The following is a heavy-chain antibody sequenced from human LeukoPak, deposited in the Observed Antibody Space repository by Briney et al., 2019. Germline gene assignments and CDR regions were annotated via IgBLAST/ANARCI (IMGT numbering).Heavy chain of an antibody. J-gene: IGHJ4*02. V-gene: IGHV4-39*01. D-gene: IGHD3-22*01. CDR1: GGSTRSSSYY. Sequence: SETLSLTCTVSGGSTRSSSYYWGWIRQPPGKGLEWIGSIYYSGSTYYNPSLKSRVTISVDTSKNQFSLKLSSVTAADTAVYYCARQGSGYYNYWGQGTLVTVSS. CDR3: ARQGSGYYNY. CDR2: IYYSGST.